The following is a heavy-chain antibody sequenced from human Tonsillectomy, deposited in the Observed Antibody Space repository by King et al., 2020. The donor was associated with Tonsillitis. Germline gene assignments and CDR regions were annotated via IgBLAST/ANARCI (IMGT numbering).Heavy chain of an antibody. Sequence: VQLVESGGGLVQPGGSLRLSCAASGSTLSSYNMNWVRQAPGKGLEWISYIASSGDRIYYADSVRGRFTISRDNAKNSLYLQMDSLGTDDTAVYYCARDDYGSSGYPYWGQGPLVTVST. D-gene: IGHD3-22*01. J-gene: IGHJ1*01. CDR1: GSTLSSYN. CDR3: ARDDYGSSGYPY. CDR2: IASSGDRI. V-gene: IGHV3-48*04.